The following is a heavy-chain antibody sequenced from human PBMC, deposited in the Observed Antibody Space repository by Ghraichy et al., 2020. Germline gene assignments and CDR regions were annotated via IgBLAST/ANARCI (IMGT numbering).Heavy chain of an antibody. CDR2: IYTGGKT. J-gene: IGHJ4*02. Sequence: GGSLRLSCAASGFDVTRNYISWVRQAPGKGLEWVSVIYTGGKTGYADSVKGRFTISRDNSKNTVYLQMNSLRVDDSAVYFCARGLGTPSYVGSYCFDYWGQGALVTVSS. D-gene: IGHD3-10*01. CDR3: ARGLGTPSYVGSYCFDY. CDR1: GFDVTRNY. V-gene: IGHV3-53*01.